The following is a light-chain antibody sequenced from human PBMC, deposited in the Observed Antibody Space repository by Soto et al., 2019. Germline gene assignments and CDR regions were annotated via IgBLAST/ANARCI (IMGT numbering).Light chain of an antibody. V-gene: IGLV2-14*01. CDR1: SSDVSGYNY. Sequence: QSVLTQPASVSRSPRQSITISCTGTSSDVSGYNYVSWYQQHPGKAPKLMIYDVSNRPSGVSNRFSGSKSGNTASLTISGLQAEDEADYYCSSYTSRRSYVFGTGTKVTV. J-gene: IGLJ1*01. CDR3: SSYTSRRSYV. CDR2: DVS.